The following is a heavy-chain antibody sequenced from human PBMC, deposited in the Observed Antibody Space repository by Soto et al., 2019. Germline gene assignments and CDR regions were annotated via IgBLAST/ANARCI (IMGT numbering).Heavy chain of an antibody. V-gene: IGHV2-5*02. CDR1: GFSLSTRGVA. CDR3: AHRPRGYAYDFDY. D-gene: IGHD5-12*01. J-gene: IGHJ4*02. Sequence: TLTCTFSGFSLSTRGVAVGWFRQPPGKALECLALIYWDEEKWYSPSLKSRLTITDDTSKHQVVRTRTNMAPVDIATYYCAHRPRGYAYDFDYWGQGTLVTVSS. CDR2: IYWDEEK.